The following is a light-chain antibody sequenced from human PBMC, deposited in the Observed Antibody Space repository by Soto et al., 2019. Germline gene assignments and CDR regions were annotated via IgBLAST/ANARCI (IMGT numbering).Light chain of an antibody. CDR1: QDIRTE. J-gene: IGKJ1*01. V-gene: IGKV1-6*01. Sequence: AIQMTQSPSSLSASVGDRVTITCRASQDIRTELGWYQQKPGNAPKLLIYATSILQSGVPSRFSGIGSGTDLTLTISSLQPEDFETYYCLQDYSYPRTFGQGTKVEIK. CDR3: LQDYSYPRT. CDR2: ATS.